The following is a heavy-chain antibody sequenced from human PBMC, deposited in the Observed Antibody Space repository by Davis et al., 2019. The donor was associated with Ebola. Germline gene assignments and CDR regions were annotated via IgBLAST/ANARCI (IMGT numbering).Heavy chain of an antibody. CDR2: IIPILGIA. V-gene: IGHV1-69*10. Sequence: SVKVSCKASGGTFSSYAISWVRQAPGQGLEWMGGIIPILGIANYAQKFQGRVTITADESTSTAYMELSSLRSEDTAVYYCARDINGDGPPALGYYYYMDVWGKGTTVTVSS. CDR1: GGTFSSYA. D-gene: IGHD7-27*01. J-gene: IGHJ6*03. CDR3: ARDINGDGPPALGYYYYMDV.